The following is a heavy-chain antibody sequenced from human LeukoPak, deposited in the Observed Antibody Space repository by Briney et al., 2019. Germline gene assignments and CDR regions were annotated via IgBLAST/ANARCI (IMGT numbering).Heavy chain of an antibody. CDR1: GGSFTSYY. CDR3: ASSRGYTSGLWYYYMEV. Sequence: SESLSLTCAVYGGSFTSYYWSWIRQPPGKGLEWIAEINNSGTTNYNPSLKGRVTISVDTSKNQVSLKLSSVTAADTAVYYCASSRGYTSGLWYYYMEVWGKGTTVTVSS. V-gene: IGHV4-34*01. CDR2: INNSGTT. J-gene: IGHJ6*03. D-gene: IGHD6-25*01.